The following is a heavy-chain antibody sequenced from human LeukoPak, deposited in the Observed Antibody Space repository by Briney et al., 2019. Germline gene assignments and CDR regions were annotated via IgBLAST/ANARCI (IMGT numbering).Heavy chain of an antibody. Sequence: GGSLRFSCEAYGFTFKSHWMSWVRQAPGKGLEWVSYISDSSTTIYYADSVKGRFTISRDNARNSLYLQMNSLRAEDTAVYYCARDRGDFWTGYYTNYFDYWGQGTLVTVSS. D-gene: IGHD3/OR15-3a*01. CDR3: ARDRGDFWTGYYTNYFDY. CDR1: GFTFKSHW. CDR2: ISDSSTTI. J-gene: IGHJ4*02. V-gene: IGHV3-48*01.